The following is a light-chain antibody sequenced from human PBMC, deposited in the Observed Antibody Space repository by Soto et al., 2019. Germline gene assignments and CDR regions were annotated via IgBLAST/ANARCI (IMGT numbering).Light chain of an antibody. J-gene: IGLJ1*01. CDR1: SXDVGTYNH. V-gene: IGLV2-14*01. Sequence: QSVLTQPASVSGSPGQSITISCTGTSXDVGTYNHVSWYQQHPGKAPQLIIYEVSNRPSGLSNRFSASKSGNTASLTISGLQAEDEADYYCCSFTTSSTLVFGTGTKFTVL. CDR2: EVS. CDR3: CSFTTSSTLV.